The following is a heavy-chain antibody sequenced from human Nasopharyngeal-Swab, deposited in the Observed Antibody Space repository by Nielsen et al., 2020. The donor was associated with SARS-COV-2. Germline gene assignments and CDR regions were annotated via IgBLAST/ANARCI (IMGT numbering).Heavy chain of an antibody. V-gene: IGHV3-30*18. CDR3: AKGGGTTGTVGLDI. CDR1: GLTLSSYG. D-gene: IGHD1-1*01. CDR2: ILYDGSNK. J-gene: IGHJ3*02. Sequence: GGSLRLSCEASGLTLSSYGMHWVGKAQGKGLEWVEVILYDGSNKYYADSVKGRFTISRDNSKNTLYLQMNSLRAEDTAVYYCAKGGGTTGTVGLDIWGQGTMVTVSS.